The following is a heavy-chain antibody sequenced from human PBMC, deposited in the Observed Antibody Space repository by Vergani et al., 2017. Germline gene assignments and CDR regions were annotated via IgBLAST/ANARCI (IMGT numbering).Heavy chain of an antibody. CDR1: GGTLSSYA. CDR2: SMPIFGTA. CDR3: AGDDGYSSSWYIRGFDY. Sequence: QVQLVQSGAEGKKPGSSVKVSCKASGGTLSSYAISWARQAPGQGLEWMGGSMPIFGTANYAQKFQGRVTINADESTSTSYMELSSLRSEDTAVYYCAGDDGYSSSWYIRGFDYWGQGTLVTVSS. J-gene: IGHJ4*02. V-gene: IGHV1-69*01. D-gene: IGHD6-13*01.